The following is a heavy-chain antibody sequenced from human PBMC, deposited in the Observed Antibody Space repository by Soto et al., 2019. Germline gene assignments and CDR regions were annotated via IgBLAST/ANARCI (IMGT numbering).Heavy chain of an antibody. V-gene: IGHV4-4*02. Sequence: SETLSLTCAVSGGSISTSNWWSWVRQPPGKGLEWIGEVYRTGSTNYNPSLESRLTISVDKSKNQFSLKLTSVTAADTAVYYCAKDRAPMVRGVIIPRIIDYWGQGTLVTVSS. CDR2: VYRTGST. CDR1: GGSISTSNW. D-gene: IGHD3-10*01. J-gene: IGHJ4*02. CDR3: AKDRAPMVRGVIIPRIIDY.